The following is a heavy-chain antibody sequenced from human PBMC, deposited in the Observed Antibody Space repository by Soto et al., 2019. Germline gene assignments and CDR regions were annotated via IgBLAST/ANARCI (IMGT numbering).Heavy chain of an antibody. J-gene: IGHJ5*01. Sequence: GASVKVSCKASGYSFTDYHIHWVRQAPGQGLEWLGRINPKSGGTSTAQKFQGWVTMTTDTSIGTASMELTRLTSDDTAIYYCARGDSIYCSNAVSSVFYTLALHVAGQVSTEPDS. CDR1: GYSFTDYH. D-gene: IGHD2-8*01. V-gene: IGHV1-2*04. CDR2: INPKSGGT. CDR3: ARGDSIYCSNAVSSVFYTLALHVAGQVSTEPDS.